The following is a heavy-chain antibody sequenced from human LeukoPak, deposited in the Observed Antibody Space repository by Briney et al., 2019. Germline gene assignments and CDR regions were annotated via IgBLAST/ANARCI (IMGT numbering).Heavy chain of an antibody. Sequence: PLGSLRVSSAAPGFTLRSYAMCWVRQAPGVGLEWVSAISSGGYNTYYAVSVKGRFTISRDNSENTLYLDMISLTAEDTALYYCTKDRSGGTTTTVMVAWGQGTLVTVSS. CDR2: ISSGGYNT. D-gene: IGHD4-17*01. V-gene: IGHV3-23*01. CDR1: GFTLRSYA. CDR3: TKDRSGGTTTTVMVA. J-gene: IGHJ5*02.